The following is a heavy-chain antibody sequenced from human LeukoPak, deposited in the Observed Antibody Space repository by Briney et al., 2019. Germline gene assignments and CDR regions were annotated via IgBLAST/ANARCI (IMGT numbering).Heavy chain of an antibody. CDR3: ARGQEWFGEITTEY. V-gene: IGHV4-30-2*01. D-gene: IGHD3-10*01. Sequence: PSETLSLTCTVSGGSISSGGYYWSWIRQPPGKGLGWIGYIYHSGSTYYNPSLKSRVTISVDTSKNQFSLKLSSVTAADTAVYYCARGQEWFGEITTEYWGQGTLVTVSS. J-gene: IGHJ4*02. CDR2: IYHSGST. CDR1: GGSISSGGYY.